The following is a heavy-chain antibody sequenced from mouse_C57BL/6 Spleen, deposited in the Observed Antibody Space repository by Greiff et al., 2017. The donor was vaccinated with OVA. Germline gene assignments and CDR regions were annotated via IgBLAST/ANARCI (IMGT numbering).Heavy chain of an antibody. Sequence: QVQLKESGAELVKPGASVKISCKASGYAFSSYWMNWVKQRPGKGLEWIGQIYPGDGDTNYNGKFKGKATLTADKSSSTAYMQLSSLTSEDSAVYFCARNSNYVSYAMDYWGQGTSVTVSS. CDR3: ARNSNYVSYAMDY. V-gene: IGHV1-80*01. CDR2: IYPGDGDT. D-gene: IGHD2-5*01. J-gene: IGHJ4*01. CDR1: GYAFSSYW.